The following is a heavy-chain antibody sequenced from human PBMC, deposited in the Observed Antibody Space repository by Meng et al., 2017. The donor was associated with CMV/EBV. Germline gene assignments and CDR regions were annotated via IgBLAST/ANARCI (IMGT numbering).Heavy chain of an antibody. V-gene: IGHV4-30-4*08. D-gene: IGHD1-14*01. Sequence: QLQLQEAGPALVQPSQPLSLTCTVSGGSISSGDYYWSWIRQPPGKGLEWIGYIYYSGSTYDNPSLKSRVTISVDTSKNQFSLKLSSVTAADTAVYYCARVTSRVAGAFDYWGQGTLVTVSS. J-gene: IGHJ4*02. CDR3: ARVTSRVAGAFDY. CDR1: GGSISSGDYY. CDR2: IYYSGST.